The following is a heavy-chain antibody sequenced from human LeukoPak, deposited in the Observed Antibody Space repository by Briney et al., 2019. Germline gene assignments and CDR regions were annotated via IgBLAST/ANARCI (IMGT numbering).Heavy chain of an antibody. CDR2: IYPGDSDT. CDR3: ARTLLRYYYGMDV. V-gene: IGHV5-51*01. CDR1: GYTFTSYW. J-gene: IGHJ6*02. D-gene: IGHD3-9*01. Sequence: ASVKVSCKASGYTFTSYWIGWVRQMPGKGLEWMGIIYPGDSDTRYSPSFQGQVTISADKSISTAYLQWSSLKASDTAMYYCARTLLRYYYGMDVWGQGTTVTVSS.